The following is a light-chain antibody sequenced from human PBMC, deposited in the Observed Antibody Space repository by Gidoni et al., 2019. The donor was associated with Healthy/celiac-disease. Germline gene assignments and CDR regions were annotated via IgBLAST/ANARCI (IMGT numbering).Light chain of an antibody. CDR1: ALPKQY. CDR2: KDS. Sequence: SYELTQHPSVSVSPGQPARITCPGDALPKQYAYWYQQKPGQAPVLVIYKDSERPSGIPERFSGSSSGTTVTLTISGVQAEDEADYYCQSADSSGTYVVFGGGTKLTVL. J-gene: IGLJ2*01. CDR3: QSADSSGTYVV. V-gene: IGLV3-25*03.